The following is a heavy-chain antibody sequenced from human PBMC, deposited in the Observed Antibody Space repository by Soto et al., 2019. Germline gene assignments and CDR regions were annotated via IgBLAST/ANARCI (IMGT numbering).Heavy chain of an antibody. CDR2: INGGDDSE. J-gene: IGHJ4*02. CDR1: GFTFRSSP. CDR3: AKRSITMIVVVTLGYFDY. V-gene: IGHV3-23*01. Sequence: PGGSLRLSCAVSGFTFRSSPMSWVRRAPGKGLEWVSGINGGDDSEHYVDSVRGRFTISRDNSKNTLYLQMNSLRAEDTAVYYCAKRSITMIVVVTLGYFDYWGQGTLVTVSS. D-gene: IGHD3-22*01.